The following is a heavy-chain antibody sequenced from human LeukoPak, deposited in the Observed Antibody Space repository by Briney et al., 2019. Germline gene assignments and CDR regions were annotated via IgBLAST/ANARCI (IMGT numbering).Heavy chain of an antibody. Sequence: GRSLRLSCAASGFTFSSYGMHWVRQAPGKGLEWVAVISYDGSNKYYADSVKGRFTISRDNSKNTLYLQMNSLRAEDTAVYYCARDVETGIIDYWGQGTLVTVSS. CDR2: ISYDGSNK. CDR1: GFTFSSYG. CDR3: ARDVETGIIDY. D-gene: IGHD5-24*01. V-gene: IGHV3-30*03. J-gene: IGHJ4*02.